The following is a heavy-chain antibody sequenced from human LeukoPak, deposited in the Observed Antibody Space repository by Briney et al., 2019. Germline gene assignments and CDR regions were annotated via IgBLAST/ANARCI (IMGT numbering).Heavy chain of an antibody. Sequence: GGSLRLSCAASRFTFNTYAMSWVRQAPGKGLEWVSAISGSGGSTYYADSVKGRFTISRDNSKNTLYLQMNSLRAEDTAVYYCARGDHDFWSGYSLYYYYGMDVWGQGTTVTVSS. CDR2: ISGSGGST. CDR1: RFTFNTYA. D-gene: IGHD3-3*01. J-gene: IGHJ6*02. V-gene: IGHV3-23*01. CDR3: ARGDHDFWSGYSLYYYYGMDV.